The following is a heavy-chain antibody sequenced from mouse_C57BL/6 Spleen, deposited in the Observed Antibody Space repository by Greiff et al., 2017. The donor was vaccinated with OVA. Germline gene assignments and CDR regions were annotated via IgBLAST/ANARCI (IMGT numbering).Heavy chain of an antibody. V-gene: IGHV5-9*01. J-gene: IGHJ1*03. CDR1: GFTFSSYT. Sequence: EVMLVESGGGLVKPGGSLKLSCAASGFTFSSYTMSWVRQTPEKRLEWVATISGGGGNTYYPDSVKGRFTISRDNAENTLYLQMSSLRSEDTALYYCARHGGYFDVWGTGTTVTVSS. CDR2: ISGGGGNT. CDR3: ARHGGYFDV.